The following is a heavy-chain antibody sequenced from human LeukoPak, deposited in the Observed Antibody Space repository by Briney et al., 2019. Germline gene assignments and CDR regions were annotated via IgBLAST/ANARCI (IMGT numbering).Heavy chain of an antibody. J-gene: IGHJ4*02. V-gene: IGHV4-39*07. Sequence: PSEALSLTCTVSGGSIRSSSDYWGWIRQPPGKGLEWIGYIYPDGSTYYNPSLTSRVTMSVDRSKNQFSLKLSSVTAADTAVYFCARGTYDSSRYYYFDYWGQGTLVTVSS. CDR2: IYPDGST. D-gene: IGHD3-22*01. CDR3: ARGTYDSSRYYYFDY. CDR1: GGSIRSSSDY.